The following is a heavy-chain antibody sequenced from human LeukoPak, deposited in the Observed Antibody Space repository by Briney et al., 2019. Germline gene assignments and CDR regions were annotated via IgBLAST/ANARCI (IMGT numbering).Heavy chain of an antibody. CDR1: GGSISSYY. V-gene: IGHV4-59*08. CDR3: ARQSSQLDWFDP. Sequence: PSETLSLTCTVSGGSISSYYWSWIRQPPGKGLEWIGYIYYTGSTNYNPSLKSRVTISVDTAKNQFSLKLSSVTAADTAVYYCARQSSQLDWFDPWGQGTLVTVSS. D-gene: IGHD1-1*01. CDR2: IYYTGST. J-gene: IGHJ5*02.